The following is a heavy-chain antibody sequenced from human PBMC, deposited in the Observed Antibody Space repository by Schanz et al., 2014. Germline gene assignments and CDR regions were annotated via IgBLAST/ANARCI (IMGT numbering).Heavy chain of an antibody. CDR3: ARDTTWRLDL. D-gene: IGHD1-1*01. J-gene: IGHJ2*01. CDR2: ISYSGST. V-gene: IGHV4-31*03. Sequence: QVQLQESGPGLVKPSQTLSLTCTVSGGSVSSGGDYWSWIRQHPGKGLEWIGFISYSGSTYYNPSRKSRVTISVDTSKNQFSLTLTSRTAADTAVYYCARDTTWRLDLWGRGTLVTVSS. CDR1: GGSVSSGGDY.